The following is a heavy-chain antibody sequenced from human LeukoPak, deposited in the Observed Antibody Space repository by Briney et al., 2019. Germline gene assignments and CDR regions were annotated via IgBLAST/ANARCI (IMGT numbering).Heavy chain of an antibody. J-gene: IGHJ4*02. V-gene: IGHV2-5*02. Sequence: SGPTLVNPTQTLTLTCTFSGFSLTTRPVGVGWIRQPPGKALEWLASAYWDDDNRYNPSLKSRVTDTKDSSKNLVVLIMTNVDPMDTATYYCAHRRSGYNWNHGDFDYWGLGTLVTISS. CDR2: AYWDDDN. CDR3: AHRRSGYNWNHGDFDY. CDR1: GFSLTTRPVG. D-gene: IGHD1-14*01.